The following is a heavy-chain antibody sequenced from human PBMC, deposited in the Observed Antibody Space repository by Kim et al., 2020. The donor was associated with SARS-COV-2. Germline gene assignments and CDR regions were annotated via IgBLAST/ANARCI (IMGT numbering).Heavy chain of an antibody. CDR3: AYSSSIGALAPGY. CDR1: GGSFSGYY. D-gene: IGHD6-6*01. V-gene: IGHV4-34*01. J-gene: IGHJ4*02. CDR2: INHSGST. Sequence: SETLSLTCAVYGGSFSGYYWSWIRQPPGKGLEWIGEINHSGSTNYNPSLKSRVTISVDTSKNQFSLKLSSVTAADTAVYYCAYSSSIGALAPGYWGQGTLVTVSS.